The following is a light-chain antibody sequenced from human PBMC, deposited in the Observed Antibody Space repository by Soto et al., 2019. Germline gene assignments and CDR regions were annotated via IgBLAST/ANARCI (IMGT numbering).Light chain of an antibody. CDR1: RSDVGSYDL. CDR2: EVA. Sequence: QSVLTQPASVSGSPGQSITISCTGTRSDVGSYDLVSWYQQHPGEAPKLLIYEVAERPSGVSIRFSGSKSDYTASLTISGLQVEDEADYYCSSYAGRGVGVFGGGTKL. V-gene: IGLV2-23*02. CDR3: SSYAGRGVGV. J-gene: IGLJ2*01.